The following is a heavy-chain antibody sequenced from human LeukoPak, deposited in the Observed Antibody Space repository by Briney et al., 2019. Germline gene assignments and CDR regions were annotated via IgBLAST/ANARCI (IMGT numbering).Heavy chain of an antibody. V-gene: IGHV3-23*01. Sequence: GGTLRLSCAASGFTFSSYGMTWVRQTPGKGLEWVSSISSSGGSTYYADSVKGRFTISRDNSKSTLYVQMNSLRGEDTAVYYCAKDHSGSYTTHFDYWGQGTLVTVSS. CDR3: AKDHSGSYTTHFDY. D-gene: IGHD1-26*01. CDR1: GFTFSSYG. J-gene: IGHJ4*02. CDR2: ISSSGGST.